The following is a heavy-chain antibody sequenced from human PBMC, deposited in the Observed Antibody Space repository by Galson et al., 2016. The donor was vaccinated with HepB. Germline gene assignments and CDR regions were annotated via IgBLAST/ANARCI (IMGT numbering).Heavy chain of an antibody. J-gene: IGHJ6*02. CDR1: AGFTFDGYA. D-gene: IGHD3-16*01. CDR3: LKDMTPGGLDV. Sequence: SLRLSCAASAGFTFDGYAMHWVRQAPGKGLEWVSGIDWRSGRIDYADSVRGRFTVSRDDAKNSLFLQMNRLRTEDTALYFCLKDMTPGGLDVWGQGTTVTVSS. V-gene: IGHV3-9*01. CDR2: IDWRSGRI.